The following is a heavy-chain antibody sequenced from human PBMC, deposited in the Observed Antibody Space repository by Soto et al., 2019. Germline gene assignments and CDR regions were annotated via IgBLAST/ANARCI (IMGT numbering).Heavy chain of an antibody. CDR2: IYYSGST. D-gene: IGHD6-19*01. V-gene: IGHV4-59*01. J-gene: IGHJ4*02. CDR3: ARGSYSSGWYFVFDY. Sequence: ETLSLTCTVSGGSISSYYWSWIRQPPGKGLEWIGYIYYSGSTNYNPSLKSRVTISVDTSKNQFSLKLSSVTAADTAVYYCARGSYSSGWYFVFDYWGQGTLVTVSS. CDR1: GGSISSYY.